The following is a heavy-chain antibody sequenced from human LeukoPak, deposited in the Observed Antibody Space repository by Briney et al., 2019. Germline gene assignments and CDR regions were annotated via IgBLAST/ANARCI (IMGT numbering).Heavy chain of an antibody. CDR2: MNPNSGNT. CDR3: ARAVTIFGVAPGY. CDR1: GYTFTSYD. D-gene: IGHD3-3*01. Sequence: ASVKVSCKASGYTFTSYDINWVRQATGQGLEWMGWMNPNSGNTGYAQKFQGRVTITRNTSISTAYMELSSLRSEDTAVYHCARAVTIFGVAPGYWGQGTLVTVSS. J-gene: IGHJ4*02. V-gene: IGHV1-8*03.